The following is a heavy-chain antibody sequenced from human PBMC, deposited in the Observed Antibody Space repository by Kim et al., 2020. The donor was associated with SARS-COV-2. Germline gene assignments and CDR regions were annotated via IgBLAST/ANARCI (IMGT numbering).Heavy chain of an antibody. Sequence: GGSLRLSCAASGFTFSSYSMNWVRQAPGKGLEWVSSISSSSSYIYYADSVKGRFTISRDNAKNSLYLQINSLRAEDTAVYYCARGSMPSIDGDSGDYWGQGTLVTVSS. V-gene: IGHV3-21*01. CDR2: ISSSSSYI. J-gene: IGHJ4*02. CDR1: GFTFSSYS. D-gene: IGHD4-17*01. CDR3: ARGSMPSIDGDSGDY.